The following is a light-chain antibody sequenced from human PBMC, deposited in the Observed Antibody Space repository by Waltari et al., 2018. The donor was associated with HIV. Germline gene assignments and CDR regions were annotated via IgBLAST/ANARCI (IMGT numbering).Light chain of an antibody. J-gene: IGKJ2*01. CDR1: QSISNS. Sequence: IQVPQSPSSLSASVGARVAITCRASQSISNSLNWFQQKQGKAPRLLIYGSSRLQRGVPSRFSGSGSGTDFTLIISSLQSEDFATYYCQQSDSSPSYTFGQGTKLEIK. CDR2: GSS. V-gene: IGKV1-39*01. CDR3: QQSDSSPSYT.